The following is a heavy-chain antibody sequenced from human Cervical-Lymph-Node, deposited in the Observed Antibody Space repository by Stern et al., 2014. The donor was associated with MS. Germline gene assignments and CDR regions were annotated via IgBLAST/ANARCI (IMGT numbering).Heavy chain of an antibody. CDR2: ISSDGSNK. D-gene: IGHD3-10*01. J-gene: IGHJ4*02. Sequence: VQLLESGGGVVQPGRSLRLSCAASGFTFSTYAMHWVRQAPGKGLEWMAFISSDGSNKYYRDSVKGRFTISRDNYKDTLYLQMNSLRVEDTAVYYCAGEDYYGSGSPLDYWGQGTLVTVSS. CDR1: GFTFSTYA. V-gene: IGHV3-30-3*01. CDR3: AGEDYYGSGSPLDY.